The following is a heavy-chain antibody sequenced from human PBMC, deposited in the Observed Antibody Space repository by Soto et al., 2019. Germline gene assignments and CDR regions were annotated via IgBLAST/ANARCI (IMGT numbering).Heavy chain of an antibody. J-gene: IGHJ4*02. CDR1: GYIMTTYG. D-gene: IGHD1-1*01. V-gene: IGHV1-18*01. CDR2: ISAYNEHT. CDR3: ARGTYFDY. Sequence: QVQLVQSGTEVKTPGASVKVSCKASGYIMTTYGVSWVRQAPGQGLEWVGWISAYNEHTNYAQKFPGRVTMTTDTSTITAYMELRSLRSDDTAVYYCARGTYFDYWGQGTLVTVSS.